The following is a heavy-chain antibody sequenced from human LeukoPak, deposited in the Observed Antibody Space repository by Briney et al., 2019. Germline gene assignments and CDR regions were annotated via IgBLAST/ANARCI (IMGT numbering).Heavy chain of an antibody. D-gene: IGHD3-3*01. V-gene: IGHV3-23*01. CDR1: GFTFSSYA. CDR3: ANLHIFGVVIPGY. Sequence: GGSLRLSCAASGFTFSSYAMSWVRQAPGKGLEWVSAISGSGGSTYYADSVKGRFTISRDNSKNTLCLQMNSLRAEDTAVYYCANLHIFGVVIPGYWGQGTLVTVSS. J-gene: IGHJ4*02. CDR2: ISGSGGST.